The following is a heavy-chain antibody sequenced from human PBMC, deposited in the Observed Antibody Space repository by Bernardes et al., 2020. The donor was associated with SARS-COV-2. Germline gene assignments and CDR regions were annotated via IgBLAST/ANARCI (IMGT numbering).Heavy chain of an antibody. V-gene: IGHV3-7*01. CDR2: IKEDGSAK. Sequence: GGSLRLSCEASGFSLSRYWMSWVRQAPGKGLEWVANIKEDGSAKNYVDSVKGRFTISRDNAKNLLYLHMSSLRAEDTAVYYCARDSPAELNDSGFHYWGQGTLVTVSS. CDR1: GFSLSRYW. J-gene: IGHJ4*02. D-gene: IGHD3-22*01. CDR3: ARDSPAELNDSGFHY.